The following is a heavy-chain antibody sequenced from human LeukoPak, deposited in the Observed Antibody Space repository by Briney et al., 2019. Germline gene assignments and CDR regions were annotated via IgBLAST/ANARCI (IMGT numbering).Heavy chain of an antibody. CDR3: ARDISASGIFFDS. CDR1: GFTFSTFW. Sequence: GGSLRLSCAASGFTFSTFWMGWVRQVPGKGREWVANINQGGSAQYYVDSVKGRFTISRDNAENALYLQMNSLRAEDTAVYFCARDISASGIFFDSWGQGTLVTVSS. V-gene: IGHV3-7*01. J-gene: IGHJ4*02. D-gene: IGHD6-13*01. CDR2: INQGGSAQ.